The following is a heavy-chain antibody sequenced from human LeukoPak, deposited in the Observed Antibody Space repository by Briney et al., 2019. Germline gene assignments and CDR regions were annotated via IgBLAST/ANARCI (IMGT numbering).Heavy chain of an antibody. D-gene: IGHD6-25*01. CDR3: ARDRRRVSYYYYGMDV. CDR2: ISSSGSTI. Sequence: TGGSLRLSCAASGFTFSDYYMSWIRQAPGKGLEWVSYISSSGSTIYYADSVKGRFTIPRDNAKNSLYLQMNSLRAEDTAVYYCARDRRRVSYYYYGMDVWGQGTTVTVSS. J-gene: IGHJ6*02. CDR1: GFTFSDYY. V-gene: IGHV3-11*01.